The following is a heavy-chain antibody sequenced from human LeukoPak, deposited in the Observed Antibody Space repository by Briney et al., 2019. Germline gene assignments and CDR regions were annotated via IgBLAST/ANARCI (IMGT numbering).Heavy chain of an antibody. Sequence: SQTLSLTCTVSGGSISSGGYYWSWIRQHPGKGLEWIGYIYYSGSTYYNPSLKSRVTISVDTSKNRFSLKLSSVTAADTAVYYCARCGGDYVDYWGQGTLVTVSS. CDR2: IYYSGST. CDR1: GGSISSGGYY. J-gene: IGHJ4*02. CDR3: ARCGGDYVDY. V-gene: IGHV4-31*03. D-gene: IGHD4-17*01.